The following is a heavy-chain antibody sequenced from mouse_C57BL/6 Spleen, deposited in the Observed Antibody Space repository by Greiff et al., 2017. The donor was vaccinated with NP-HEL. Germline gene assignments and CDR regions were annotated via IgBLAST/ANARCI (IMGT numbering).Heavy chain of an antibody. D-gene: IGHD2-1*01. J-gene: IGHJ2*01. CDR2: ISYDGSN. CDR3: AREGYGNYSYYFDY. CDR1: GYSITSGYY. Sequence: EVQLQQSGPGLVKPSQSLSLTCSVTGYSITSGYYWNWIRQFPGNKLEWMGYISYDGSNNYNPSLKNRISITRDTSKNQFFLKLNSVTTEDTATYYCAREGYGNYSYYFDYWGQGTTLTVSS. V-gene: IGHV3-6*01.